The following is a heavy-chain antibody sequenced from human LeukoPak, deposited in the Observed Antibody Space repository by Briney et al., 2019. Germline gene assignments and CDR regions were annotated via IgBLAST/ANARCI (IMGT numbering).Heavy chain of an antibody. J-gene: IGHJ2*01. D-gene: IGHD1-26*01. V-gene: IGHV3-21*04. CDR1: GFTFSSYS. CDR2: ISSSSSYI. Sequence: GGSLRLSCAASGFTFSSYSMNWVRQAPGKGLEWVSSISSSSSYIYYADSVKGRFTNSRDSSKNTLFLHMNTLRAEDTAIYYCAKDRTVGASYWYFDLWGRGTLVTVSS. CDR3: AKDRTVGASYWYFDL.